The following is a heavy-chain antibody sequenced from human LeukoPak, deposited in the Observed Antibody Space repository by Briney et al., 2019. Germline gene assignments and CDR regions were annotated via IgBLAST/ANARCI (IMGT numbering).Heavy chain of an antibody. Sequence: GASVKVSCKASGYTFTGYYIHWVRQAPGQGLEWMGWINPNSGGTNYAQKFQGRVTMTRDTSIRTAYMELSRLRSDDTAIYYCVRGGDGDRRDFDFWGQGTLVTVSS. J-gene: IGHJ4*02. D-gene: IGHD5-24*01. CDR3: VRGGDGDRRDFDF. CDR2: INPNSGGT. CDR1: GYTFTGYY. V-gene: IGHV1-2*02.